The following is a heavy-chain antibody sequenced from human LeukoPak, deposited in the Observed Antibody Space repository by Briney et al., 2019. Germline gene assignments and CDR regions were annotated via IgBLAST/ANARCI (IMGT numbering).Heavy chain of an antibody. V-gene: IGHV4-30-2*01. Sequence: PSETLSLTCTVSGGSISSGGYYWSWIRQPPGKGLEWIGYVYHSGSTYYNPSLKGRVTISVDTSKNQFSLKLSSVTAADTAVYYCARVADPTGYYYMDVWGKGTTVTVSS. CDR3: ARVADPTGYYYMDV. CDR2: VYHSGST. CDR1: GGSISSGGYY. J-gene: IGHJ6*03.